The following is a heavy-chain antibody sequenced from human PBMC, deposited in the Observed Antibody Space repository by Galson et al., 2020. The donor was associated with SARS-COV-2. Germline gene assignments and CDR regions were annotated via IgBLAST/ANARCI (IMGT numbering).Heavy chain of an antibody. CDR1: GFTFSSYS. D-gene: IGHD3-3*01. CDR3: ATYYDFWSGSTNWYFDL. V-gene: IGHV3-21*01. Sequence: GGSLRLSCAASGFTFSSYSMNWVRQAPGKGLEWVSSISSSSSSYIYYADSVKGRFTISRDNAKNSLYLQMNSLRAEDTAVYYCATYYDFWSGSTNWYFDLWGRGTLVTVSS. CDR2: ISSSSSSYI. J-gene: IGHJ2*01.